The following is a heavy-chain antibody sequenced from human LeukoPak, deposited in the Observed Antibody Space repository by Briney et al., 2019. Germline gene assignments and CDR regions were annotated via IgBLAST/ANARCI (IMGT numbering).Heavy chain of an antibody. V-gene: IGHV3-33*01. J-gene: IGHJ4*02. CDR2: IWYDGSNK. CDR3: ARDRDTAMATDDY. CDR1: GFTFSSYG. Sequence: PGGSLRLSCAASGFTFSSYGMHWVRQAPGKGLEWVAVIWYDGSNKYYADSVKGRFTISRDNSKNTLYLQMNSLRAEDTAVYYCARDRDTAMATDDYWGQGTLVTVSS. D-gene: IGHD5-18*01.